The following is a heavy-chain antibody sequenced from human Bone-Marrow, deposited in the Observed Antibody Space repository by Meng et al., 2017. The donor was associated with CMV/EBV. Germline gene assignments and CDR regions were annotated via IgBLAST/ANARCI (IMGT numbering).Heavy chain of an antibody. CDR2: IYSGGST. D-gene: IGHD3-22*01. Sequence: GESLKISCAASGFTVSSNYMSWVRQAPGKGLEWVSVIYSGGSTYYADSVKGRFTISRDNSKNTLYLQMNSLRTEDTAVYYCARYHDSSGYYYRPFYYWGQGTLVTVSS. V-gene: IGHV3-53*01. J-gene: IGHJ4*02. CDR3: ARYHDSSGYYYRPFYY. CDR1: GFTVSSNY.